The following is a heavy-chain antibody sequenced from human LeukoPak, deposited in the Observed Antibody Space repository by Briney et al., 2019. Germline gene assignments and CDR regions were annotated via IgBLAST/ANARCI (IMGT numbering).Heavy chain of an antibody. V-gene: IGHV3-30*02. J-gene: IGHJ6*02. CDR3: AKVPTTVTFYYYYYGMDV. CDR1: GFTFSSYA. D-gene: IGHD4-17*01. Sequence: PGGSLRLSCAASGFTFSSYAWHWFARAPAKGLDGVPFLRYDGSNKYYADSVKGRFTISRDNSKNTLYLQMNSLRAEDTAVYYCAKVPTTVTFYYYYYGMDVWGQGTTVTVSS. CDR2: LRYDGSNK.